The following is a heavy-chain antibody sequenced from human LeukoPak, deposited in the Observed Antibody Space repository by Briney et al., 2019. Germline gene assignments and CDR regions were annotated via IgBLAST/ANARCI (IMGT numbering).Heavy chain of an antibody. CDR2: IKEDGSEK. V-gene: IGHV3-7*01. CDR1: GFAISGFF. CDR3: ARPFGNGWFLRDY. J-gene: IGHJ4*02. Sequence: GGSLRLSCAASGFAISGFFMTWVRQAPGRGLEWVANIKEDGSEKYYVDSVRGRFTISRDNAKNSLYLHMNNLRAEDTAVYYCARPFGNGWFLRDYWGRGTLVTVSS. D-gene: IGHD6-19*01.